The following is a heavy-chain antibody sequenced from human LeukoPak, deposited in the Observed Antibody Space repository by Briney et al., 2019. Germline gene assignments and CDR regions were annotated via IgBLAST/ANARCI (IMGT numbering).Heavy chain of an antibody. CDR3: AGFGDLSWFDP. J-gene: IGHJ5*02. V-gene: IGHV4-59*08. D-gene: IGHD3-10*01. CDR1: GGSISSYY. Sequence: SETLSLTCTVSGGSISSYYWSWIRQPPGKGVECIVYIYYSGSPTYHPSLKSRVTISVDTSNNQFSLKLSSVTAADTAVYYCAGFGDLSWFDPWGQGTLVTVSS. CDR2: IYYSGSP.